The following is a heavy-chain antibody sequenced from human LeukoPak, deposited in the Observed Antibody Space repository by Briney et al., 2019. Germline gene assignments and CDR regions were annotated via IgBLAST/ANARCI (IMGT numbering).Heavy chain of an antibody. D-gene: IGHD3-22*01. CDR1: GYTLTELS. CDR3: AVSDAITMIVPAHPGFDP. J-gene: IGHJ5*02. V-gene: IGHV1-24*01. Sequence: ASVKVSCKVSGYTLTELSMHWVRQAPGKGLEWMGGFDPEDGETIYAQKFQGRVTMTEDTSTDTAYMELSSLRSEDTAVYYCAVSDAITMIVPAHPGFDPWGQGTLVTVSS. CDR2: FDPEDGET.